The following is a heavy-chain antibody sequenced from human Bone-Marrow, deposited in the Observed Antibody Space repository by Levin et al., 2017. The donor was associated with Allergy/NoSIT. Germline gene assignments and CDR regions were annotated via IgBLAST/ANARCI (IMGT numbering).Heavy chain of an antibody. J-gene: IGHJ6*02. V-gene: IGHV1-69*13. Sequence: AASVKVSCKASGGTFSSYTFSWVRQAPGQGLEWMGGIIPIFGKANYAQTFQGRVKFISDDSTSSVYMELSSLTSVDTAIYYCARDGGNCTKTTCLNYGMDVWGQGTTVTVSS. CDR2: IIPIFGKA. D-gene: IGHD2-8*01. CDR3: ARDGGNCTKTTCLNYGMDV. CDR1: GGTFSSYT.